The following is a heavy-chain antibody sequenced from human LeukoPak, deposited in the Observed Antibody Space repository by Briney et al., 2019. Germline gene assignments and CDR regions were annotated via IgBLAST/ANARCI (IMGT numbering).Heavy chain of an antibody. D-gene: IGHD3-10*01. Sequence: GGSLRLSCAASGFTFNNAWMSWVRQAPGKGLEWVGRIKSKTDGGTTDYTALVKGRFTISRDDSKNTLYLQMNSLRTEDTAVYYCSTGKVRESWGQGTLVTVSS. J-gene: IGHJ4*02. CDR2: IKSKTDGGTT. V-gene: IGHV3-15*01. CDR1: GFTFNNAW. CDR3: STGKVRES.